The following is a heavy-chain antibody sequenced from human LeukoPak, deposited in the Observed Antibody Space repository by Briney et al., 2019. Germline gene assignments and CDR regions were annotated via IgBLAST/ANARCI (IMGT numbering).Heavy chain of an antibody. D-gene: IGHD5-24*01. CDR1: GFTFSSYT. Sequence: GGSLRLSCAASGFTFSSYTMNWVRQAPGKGLEWVSSISSSSYIYYADSVKGRFTISRDNSKNTLYLQMNSLRAEDTAVYYCAKSGYNRFDYWGQGTLVTVSS. V-gene: IGHV3-21*04. J-gene: IGHJ4*02. CDR3: AKSGYNRFDY. CDR2: ISSSSYI.